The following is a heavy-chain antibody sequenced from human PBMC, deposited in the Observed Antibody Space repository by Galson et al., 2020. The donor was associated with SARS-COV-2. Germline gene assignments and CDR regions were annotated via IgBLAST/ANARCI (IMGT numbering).Heavy chain of an antibody. J-gene: IGHJ5*02. CDR3: ARDSGHYYGSGSPLGP. D-gene: IGHD3-10*01. CDR2: ISTSSSST. Sequence: AGSLRLSCAASGFTFSDYYMSWIRQAPGKGLEWVLYISTSSSSTNYADSVKGRFTISRDNAKSSLYLQMNSLRAEDTAVYYCARDSGHYYGSGSPLGPWGQGRLVTVSS. V-gene: IGHV3-11*05. CDR1: GFTFSDYY.